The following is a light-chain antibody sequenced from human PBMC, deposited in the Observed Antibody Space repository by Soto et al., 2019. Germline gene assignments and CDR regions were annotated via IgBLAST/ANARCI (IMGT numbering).Light chain of an antibody. CDR2: SNR. CDR1: SSNVGRNN. Sequence: QAVLTQPPSTSATPGQRVTISCSGSSSNVGRNNVNWYQQFPGTAPKLLIYSNRQRPLAVPDRFSASKSGTSASLGISGLQPEDEADYYCAAWDDSLSGYVFGPGTKLTVL. J-gene: IGLJ1*01. V-gene: IGLV1-44*01. CDR3: AAWDDSLSGYV.